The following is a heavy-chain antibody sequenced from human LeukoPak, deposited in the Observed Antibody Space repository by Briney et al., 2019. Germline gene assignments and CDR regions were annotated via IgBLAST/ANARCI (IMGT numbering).Heavy chain of an antibody. CDR2: ISASGAVP. Sequence: GGSLRLSCAASGFRSGSFYMGWIRQVPGKGLDYIAFISASGAVPYYAESVKGRFTISRDNAKNSVSLQMNSLSADDTAVYYCARSLIVVSEDYWGQGTLVTVSS. V-gene: IGHV3-11*04. D-gene: IGHD3-22*01. J-gene: IGHJ4*02. CDR1: GFRSGSFY. CDR3: ARSLIVVSEDY.